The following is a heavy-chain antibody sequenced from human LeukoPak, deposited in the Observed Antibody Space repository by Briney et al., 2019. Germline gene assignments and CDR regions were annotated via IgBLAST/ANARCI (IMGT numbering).Heavy chain of an antibody. CDR1: GFTFSSYG. CDR2: IWYGGSNK. CDR3: AKGGTVVTPYYFDY. V-gene: IGHV3-30*02. J-gene: IGHJ4*02. D-gene: IGHD4-23*01. Sequence: GGSLRLSCSASGFTFSSYGMHWVRQAPGKGLEWVAVIWYGGSNKYYADSVKGRFTISRDNSKNTLYLQMNSLRAEDTAVYYCAKGGTVVTPYYFDYWGQGTLVTVSS.